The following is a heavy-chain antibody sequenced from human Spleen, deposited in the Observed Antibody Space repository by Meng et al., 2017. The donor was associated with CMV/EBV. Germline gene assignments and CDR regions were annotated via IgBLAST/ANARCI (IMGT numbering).Heavy chain of an antibody. V-gene: IGHV3-74*01. D-gene: IGHD5-18*01. CDR3: ARVCRGYSYGYGAFDI. CDR1: GFPFSRYW. Sequence: GESLKISCEASGFPFSRYWMSWVRQAPGKGLVWVSRINSDGSSTSYADSVKGRFTISRDNAKNTLYLQMNSLRAEDTAVYYCARVCRGYSYGYGAFDIWGQGTMVTVSS. J-gene: IGHJ3*02. CDR2: INSDGSST.